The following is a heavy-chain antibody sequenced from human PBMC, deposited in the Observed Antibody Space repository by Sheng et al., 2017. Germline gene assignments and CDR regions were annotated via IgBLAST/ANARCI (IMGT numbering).Heavy chain of an antibody. CDR3: ARTQAVYSSGWYGGRYYYYGMDV. Sequence: QVQLVQSGAEVKKPGASVKVSCKASGYTFTGYYMHWVRQAPGQGLEWMGWINPNSGGTNYAQKFQGRVTMTRDTSISTAYMELSRLRSDDTAVYYCARTQAVYSSGWYGGRYYYYGMDVWDQGP. CDR1: GYTFTGYY. J-gene: IGHJ6*02. CDR2: INPNSGGT. D-gene: IGHD6-19*01. V-gene: IGHV1-2*02.